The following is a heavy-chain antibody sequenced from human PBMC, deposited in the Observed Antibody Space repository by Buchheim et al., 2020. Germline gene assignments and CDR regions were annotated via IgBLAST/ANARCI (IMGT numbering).Heavy chain of an antibody. CDR3: ARCGYHDSSGYYHTFDY. V-gene: IGHV4-31*03. CDR2: INYSRST. CDR1: GYSISSGGFF. D-gene: IGHD3-22*01. J-gene: IGHJ4*02. Sequence: QVQLQESGPGLVKPSQTLSLTCTVSGYSISSGGFFWSWIRQHPGKGLEWIGYINYSRSTYYNPSLNSRLTISVDTSQNLFSLKLSSVTAADTAVYYCARCGYHDSSGYYHTFDYWGQGTL.